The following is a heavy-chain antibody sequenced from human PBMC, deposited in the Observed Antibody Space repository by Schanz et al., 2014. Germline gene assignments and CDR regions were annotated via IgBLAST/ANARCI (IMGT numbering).Heavy chain of an antibody. Sequence: QVQLVQSGTEVKKPGASVKVSCKASGYTFTDYYIHWVRQAPGQGLEWMGWINPNSGGTDYAQKFQGRVTMTRDTAINTAYMDLSGLTSDDTAVYYCAREKGHGYSGLSWGQGTLLAVSS. V-gene: IGHV1-2*02. J-gene: IGHJ5*02. CDR2: INPNSGGT. CDR3: AREKGHGYSGLS. CDR1: GYTFTDYY. D-gene: IGHD5-12*01.